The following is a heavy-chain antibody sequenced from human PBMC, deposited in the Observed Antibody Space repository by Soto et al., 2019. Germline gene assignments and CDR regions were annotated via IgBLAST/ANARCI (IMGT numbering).Heavy chain of an antibody. CDR3: AIRHEARQNDNDY. Sequence: GGSLRLSCAASGFTVSSNYMIWVRQAPGKGLEWVSVIYSGGSTYYADSVKGRFTISRDNSKNTLYLQMNSLRAEDTAVYYCAIRHEARQNDNDYWGQGTLVTVSS. J-gene: IGHJ4*02. CDR2: IYSGGST. CDR1: GFTVSSNY. V-gene: IGHV3-53*01.